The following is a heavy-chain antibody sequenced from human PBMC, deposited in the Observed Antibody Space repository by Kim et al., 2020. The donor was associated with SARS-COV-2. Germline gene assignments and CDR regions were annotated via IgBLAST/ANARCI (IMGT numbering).Heavy chain of an antibody. J-gene: IGHJ6*02. V-gene: IGHV3-15*01. CDR1: GFTFSNAW. Sequence: GGSLRLSCAASGFTFSNAWMSWVRQAPGKGLEWVGRIKSKTDGGTTDYAAPVKGRFTISRDDSKNTLYLQMNSLKTEDTAVYYCTTDHGDPSYYYYYGMDVWGQGTTVTVYS. CDR3: TTDHGDPSYYYYYGMDV. CDR2: IKSKTDGGTT. D-gene: IGHD4-17*01.